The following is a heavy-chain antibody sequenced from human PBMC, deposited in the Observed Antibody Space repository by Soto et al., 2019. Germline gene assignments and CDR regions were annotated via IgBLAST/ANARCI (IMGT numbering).Heavy chain of an antibody. CDR3: ARRREFDY. CDR1: GCSLSGATYS. CDR2: IFPSGTT. V-gene: IGHV4-30-2*01. J-gene: IGHJ4*02. Sequence: SETLSLPCCVSGCSLSGATYSWNWIRQPPGKGLEWIGYIFPSGTTYYNPSLKSRVTISIDVSKNQFSLSLRSLTAADTAVYYCARRREFDYWSQGTLVTVSS.